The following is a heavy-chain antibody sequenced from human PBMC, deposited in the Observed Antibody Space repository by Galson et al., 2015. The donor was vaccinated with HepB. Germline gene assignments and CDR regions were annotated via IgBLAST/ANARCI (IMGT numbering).Heavy chain of an antibody. D-gene: IGHD3-10*01. J-gene: IGHJ4*02. CDR3: ARVRYYYGSGSPLGFDY. CDR1: GFTVSSNH. Sequence: SLRLSCAASGFTVSSNHMSWVRQAPGKGLEWVSVIYSGGSTYYADSVKGRFTISRDNSKNTLYLQMNSLRAEDTAVYYCARVRYYYGSGSPLGFDYWGQGTLVTVSS. V-gene: IGHV3-53*01. CDR2: IYSGGST.